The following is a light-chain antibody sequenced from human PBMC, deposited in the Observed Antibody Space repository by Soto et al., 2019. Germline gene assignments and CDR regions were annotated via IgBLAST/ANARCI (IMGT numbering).Light chain of an antibody. CDR2: TSG. CDR3: QHAYYTPYT. V-gene: IGKV1-39*01. Sequence: IHMTQSPSSLSASVGDRVTITCRASQRITTYLNWYQQKPGEAPKLLISTSGTLQRGVPSRFTGSGSGTDFTLTITGLQPADFATYYCQHAYYTPYTFGQGTKLESK. CDR1: QRITTY. J-gene: IGKJ2*01.